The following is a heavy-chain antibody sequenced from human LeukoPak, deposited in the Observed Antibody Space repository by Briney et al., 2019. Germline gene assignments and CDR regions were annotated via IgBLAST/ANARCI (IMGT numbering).Heavy chain of an antibody. J-gene: IGHJ4*02. CDR2: ISSNGGST. CDR1: GFTFSSYA. V-gene: IGHV3-64*01. Sequence: GGSLRLSCAASGFTFSSYAMHWVRQAPGKGLEYVSAISSNGGSTYYANSVKGRFTISRDNSKNTLYLQMGSLRAEDMAVYYCARWAGSTICYTGWGQGTLVTVSS. D-gene: IGHD2-2*02. CDR3: ARWAGSTICYTG.